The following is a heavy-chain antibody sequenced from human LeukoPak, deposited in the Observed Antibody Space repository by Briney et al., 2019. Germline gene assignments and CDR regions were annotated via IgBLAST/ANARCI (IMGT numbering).Heavy chain of an antibody. CDR1: GYTFTSYG. CDR2: ISAYDGNT. Sequence: ASVKVSCKASGYTFTSYGISWVRQAPGQGLEWMGWISAYDGNTNYAQKLQGRVTMTTDTSTSTAYMELRSLRSDDTAVYYCARGGSNSWSPNWFDPWGQGTLVTVSS. V-gene: IGHV1-18*01. CDR3: ARGGSNSWSPNWFDP. D-gene: IGHD6-13*01. J-gene: IGHJ5*02.